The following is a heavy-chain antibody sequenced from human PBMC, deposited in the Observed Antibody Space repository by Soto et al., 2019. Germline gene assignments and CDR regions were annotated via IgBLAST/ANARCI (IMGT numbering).Heavy chain of an antibody. CDR2: IYYSGRT. D-gene: IGHD5-12*01. CDR1: GGSLSSGGYY. Sequence: QVQLQESGPGLVKPSQTLSLTCTVSGGSLSSGGYYWSWIRQHPGKGLEWIGDIYYSGRTYYEPSLKSRVTLSVDTSKNPLSLKLSSVTAAATAVYYCARDLGSGFDSGFAYWGQGTLVTVSS. CDR3: ARDLGSGFDSGFAY. V-gene: IGHV4-31*03. J-gene: IGHJ4*02.